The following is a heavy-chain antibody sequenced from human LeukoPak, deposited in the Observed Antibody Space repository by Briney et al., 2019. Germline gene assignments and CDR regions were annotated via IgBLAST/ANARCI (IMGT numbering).Heavy chain of an antibody. Sequence: SETLSLTCTVSGGSISSYYWSWIRQPAGKGLEWIGRIYTSGSTNYNPSLKSRVTISVDTSKNQFSLKLSSVTAADTAVYYCARGHYYDSSGYYPGNWFDPWGQGTLVTVS. J-gene: IGHJ5*02. V-gene: IGHV4-4*07. CDR1: GGSISSYY. CDR3: ARGHYYDSSGYYPGNWFDP. CDR2: IYTSGST. D-gene: IGHD3-22*01.